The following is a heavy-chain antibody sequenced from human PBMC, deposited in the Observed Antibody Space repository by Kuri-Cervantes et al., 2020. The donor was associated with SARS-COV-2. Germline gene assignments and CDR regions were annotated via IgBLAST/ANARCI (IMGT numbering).Heavy chain of an antibody. Sequence: GESLKISCAASGFTFSGHWIHWVRQAPGKGLVWVSRINPDGSYTNNADSVKGRFTLSRDNAKNMLFLQMNSLRAEDTAVYYCARDDYGDYFGHWFDPWGQGTLVTVSS. CDR1: GFTFSGHW. D-gene: IGHD4-17*01. J-gene: IGHJ5*02. CDR2: INPDGSYT. V-gene: IGHV3-74*01. CDR3: ARDDYGDYFGHWFDP.